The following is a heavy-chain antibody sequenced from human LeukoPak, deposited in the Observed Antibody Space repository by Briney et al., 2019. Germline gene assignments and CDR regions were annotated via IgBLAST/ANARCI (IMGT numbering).Heavy chain of an antibody. V-gene: IGHV4-59*08. CDR2: IYDSGST. Sequence: SGTLSDSCNVSGDSITNYYRSWVRHTPGKGLEWIGHIYDSGSTNYNPSLKSRVTISVDTSKNQSSLKVTSVTAADTAVYYCARLARGRWFDPWGQGTLVTVSS. J-gene: IGHJ5*02. CDR1: GDSITNYY. CDR3: ARLARGRWFDP. D-gene: IGHD6-6*01.